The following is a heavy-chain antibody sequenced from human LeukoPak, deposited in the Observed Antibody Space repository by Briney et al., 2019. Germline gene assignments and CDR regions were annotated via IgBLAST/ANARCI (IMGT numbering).Heavy chain of an antibody. Sequence: GGSLRLSCAASGFTFSSYSMSWVRQAPGKGLEWVALINSVSSHIYYADSVKGRFTISRDNAKNSLYLQMNSLRAEDTAIYYCAKESENCGAAWYALNDWWGQGTLVTASS. D-gene: IGHD2-21*02. CDR1: GFTFSSYS. V-gene: IGHV3-21*04. J-gene: IGHJ4*02. CDR3: AKESENCGAAWYALNDW. CDR2: INSVSSHI.